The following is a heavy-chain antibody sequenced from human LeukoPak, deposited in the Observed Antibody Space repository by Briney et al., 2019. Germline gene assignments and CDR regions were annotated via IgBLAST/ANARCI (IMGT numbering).Heavy chain of an antibody. D-gene: IGHD5-24*01. Sequence: SVKVSCKASGGTFSSYAISWVRQAPGQGLDWMGGIIPIFGTANYAQKFQGRVTITTDESTSTAYMELSSLRSEDTAVYYCARGGWLQLLPLDYWGQGTLVTVSS. CDR3: ARGGWLQLLPLDY. J-gene: IGHJ4*02. CDR1: GGTFSSYA. V-gene: IGHV1-69*05. CDR2: IIPIFGTA.